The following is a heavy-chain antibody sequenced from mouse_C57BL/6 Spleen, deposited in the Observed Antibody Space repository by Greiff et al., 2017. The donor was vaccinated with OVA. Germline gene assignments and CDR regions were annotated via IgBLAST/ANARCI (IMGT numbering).Heavy chain of an antibody. CDR2: IYPGSGNT. CDR3: ARVYDYGGAWFAY. J-gene: IGHJ3*01. CDR1: GYTFTEYT. D-gene: IGHD2-4*01. Sequence: QVQLQQSGAELVKPGASVKLSCKASGYTFTEYTIHWVKQRPGQGLEWIARIYPGSGNTYYNEKFKGKATLTAEKSSSTAYMQLSSLTSEDSAVYFCARVYDYGGAWFAYWGQGTLVTVSA. V-gene: IGHV1-76*01.